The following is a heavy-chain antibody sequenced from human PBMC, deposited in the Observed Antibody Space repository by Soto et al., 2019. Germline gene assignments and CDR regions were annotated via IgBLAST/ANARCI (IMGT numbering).Heavy chain of an antibody. CDR2: IRNKARSYST. CDR3: ATVRIGAAD. D-gene: IGHD2-15*01. J-gene: IGHJ4*02. Sequence: PGGSLRLSCAASGFSFSDHYMDWVRQAPGKGLEWVGRIRNKARSYSTEYAASVEGRFTISRDDSKSSLYLQMNSLKTEDSAFYYCATVRIGAADWGQGSLVTVSS. CDR1: GFSFSDHY. V-gene: IGHV3-72*01.